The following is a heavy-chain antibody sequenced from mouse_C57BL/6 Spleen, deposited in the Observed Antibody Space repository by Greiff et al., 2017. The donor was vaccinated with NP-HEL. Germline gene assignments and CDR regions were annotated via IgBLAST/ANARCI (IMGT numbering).Heavy chain of an antibody. D-gene: IGHD1-1*01. J-gene: IGHJ1*03. Sequence: EVMLVESGGGLVQPGGSLSLSCAASGFTFTDYYMSWVRQPPGKALEWLGFIRNKANGYTTEYSASVKGRFTISRDNSQSILYLQMNALRAEDSATYYCARYYYGSRYFDVWGTGTTVTVSS. CDR2: IRNKANGYTT. CDR1: GFTFTDYY. V-gene: IGHV7-3*01. CDR3: ARYYYGSRYFDV.